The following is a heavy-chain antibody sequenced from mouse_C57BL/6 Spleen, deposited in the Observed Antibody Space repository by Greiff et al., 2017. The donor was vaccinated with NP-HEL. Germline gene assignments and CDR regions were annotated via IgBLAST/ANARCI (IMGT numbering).Heavy chain of an antibody. V-gene: IGHV1-81*01. CDR1: GYTFTSYG. CDR3: AREGAQAKVLAY. D-gene: IGHD3-2*02. J-gene: IGHJ3*01. Sequence: VQLQQSGAELARPGASVKLSCKASGYTFTSYGISWVKQRTGQGLEWIGEIYPRSGNTYYNEKFKGKATLTADKSSSTVYMELRSLTSEDSAVYFCAREGAQAKVLAYWGQGTLVTVSA. CDR2: IYPRSGNT.